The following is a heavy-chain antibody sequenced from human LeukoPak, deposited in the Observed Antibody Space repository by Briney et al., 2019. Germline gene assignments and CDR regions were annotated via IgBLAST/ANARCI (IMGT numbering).Heavy chain of an antibody. CDR3: AAAVNTRRAEHY. D-gene: IGHD4-17*01. V-gene: IGHV3-23*01. J-gene: IGHJ4*02. CDR2: INNSGTDT. CDR1: GFTFSSYA. Sequence: PGGSLRLSCAASGFTFSSYAMTWVRQAPGKGLEWVSSINNSGTDTYYEDSVKGRFTISRDNSKNTLFLHINSLSAEDTAVYYCAAAVNTRRAEHYWGQGTLVTVSS.